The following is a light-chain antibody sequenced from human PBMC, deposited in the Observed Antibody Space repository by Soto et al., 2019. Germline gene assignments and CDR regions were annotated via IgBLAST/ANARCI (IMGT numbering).Light chain of an antibody. CDR3: QVWDDRGLHVV. Sequence: SYELTQPPSLSVSPGQTARITCGGDNIGSKSVHWYQQKPGQAPVLVVYDDRDRPSGIPERFSGSNSGNTATLTISRVEGGDEADYYCQVWDDRGLHVVFGGGTKVTVL. CDR1: NIGSKS. J-gene: IGLJ3*02. CDR2: DDR. V-gene: IGLV3-21*02.